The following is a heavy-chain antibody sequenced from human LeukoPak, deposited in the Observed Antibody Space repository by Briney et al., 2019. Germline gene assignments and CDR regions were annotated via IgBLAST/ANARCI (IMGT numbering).Heavy chain of an antibody. CDR3: ARDDSSGYYYRILGY. V-gene: IGHV3-48*01. CDR2: ISSSSSTI. CDR1: GFTFNSYS. D-gene: IGHD3-22*01. Sequence: GGSLRLSCAASGFTFNSYSMNWVRQAPGKGLEWVSYISSSSSTIYYADSVKGRFTISRDNAKNSLYLQMNSLRAEDTAVYHCARDDSSGYYYRILGYWGQGTLVTVSS. J-gene: IGHJ4*02.